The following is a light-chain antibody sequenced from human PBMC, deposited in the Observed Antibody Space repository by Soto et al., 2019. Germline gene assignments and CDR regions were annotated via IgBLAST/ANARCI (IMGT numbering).Light chain of an antibody. CDR1: QRVTSC. Sequence: EIVLTQSPATLSLSPGERATLSCRASQRVTSCLAWYQQKPGQAPRLLIYAASNRAPGIPARFSGRGSGPDFTLTISSLEPADFAVYYCQQRINWPLTFGGGTKVEIK. V-gene: IGKV3-11*01. CDR2: AAS. J-gene: IGKJ4*01. CDR3: QQRINWPLT.